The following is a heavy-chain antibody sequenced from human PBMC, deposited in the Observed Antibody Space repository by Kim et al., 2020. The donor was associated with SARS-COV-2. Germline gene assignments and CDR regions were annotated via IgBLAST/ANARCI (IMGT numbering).Heavy chain of an antibody. CDR2: ISYDGSNK. CDR1: GFTFSSYA. Sequence: GGSLRLSCAASGFTFSSYAMHWVRQAPGKGLEWVAVISYDGSNKYYADSVKGRFTISRDNSKNTLYLQMNSLRAEDTAVYYCARESDVGYNWNYVDYWGQGTLVTVSS. J-gene: IGHJ4*02. CDR3: ARESDVGYNWNYVDY. V-gene: IGHV3-30*04. D-gene: IGHD1-20*01.